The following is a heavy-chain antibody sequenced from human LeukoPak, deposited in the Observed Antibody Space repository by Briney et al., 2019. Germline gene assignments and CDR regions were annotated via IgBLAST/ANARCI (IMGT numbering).Heavy chain of an antibody. CDR3: VRSSSSIFDY. Sequence: KPSETLSLTCTVSGGSISSSSYYWGWIRQPPGKGLEWIGSIYYSGSTYYNPSLKSRVSRSVDTSKNQFSLKLSSVTAADTAVYYCVRSSSSIFDYWGQGTLVTVSP. J-gene: IGHJ4*02. CDR2: IYYSGST. D-gene: IGHD6-6*01. CDR1: GGSISSSSYY. V-gene: IGHV4-39*07.